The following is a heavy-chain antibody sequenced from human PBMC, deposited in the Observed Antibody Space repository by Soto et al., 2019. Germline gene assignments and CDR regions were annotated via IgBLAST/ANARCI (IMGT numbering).Heavy chain of an antibody. CDR1: GFTFSGYA. CDR3: ARQGGSSGIWYFDY. CDR2: TSYDENYK. Sequence: QVQLVESGGGVVQPGRSLRLSCAASGFTFSGYAMHWVRQAPGKGLEWVAATSYDENYKYYADSVKGRLTISRDNAKNTRFLQMNSLRTENTAVYYCARQGGSSGIWYFDYWGQGSLVTVSS. V-gene: IGHV3-30*04. J-gene: IGHJ4*02. D-gene: IGHD6-6*01.